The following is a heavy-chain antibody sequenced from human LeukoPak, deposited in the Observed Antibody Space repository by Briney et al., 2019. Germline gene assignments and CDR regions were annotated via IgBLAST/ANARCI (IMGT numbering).Heavy chain of an antibody. Sequence: GRSLRLSCATSGFTFDDYAMHWVRQAPGKGLEWVSGISWNSGSIGYADSAKGRFTISRDNAKNSLYLGMNSLRGEDTAFYYCAKGKGGKSSTSWYAGYFHHWGQGTLVTVSS. J-gene: IGHJ1*01. CDR2: ISWNSGSI. CDR1: GFTFDDYA. D-gene: IGHD6-13*01. CDR3: AKGKGGKSSTSWYAGYFHH. V-gene: IGHV3-9*01.